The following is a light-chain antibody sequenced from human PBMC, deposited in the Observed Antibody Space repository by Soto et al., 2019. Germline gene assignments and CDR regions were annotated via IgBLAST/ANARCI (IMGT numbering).Light chain of an antibody. CDR3: CSYAGSSTLV. CDR2: EGS. J-gene: IGLJ2*01. V-gene: IGLV2-23*01. Sequence: QSALTQPDSVSASPGQSITISCTGTRSDVGSYNLVSWYQQHPGKAPKLMIYEGSKRPSGVANRCSGSKSGNTPSLTISGIQSEYEADYDCCSYAGSSTLVFGGGTKLTVL. CDR1: RSDVGSYNL.